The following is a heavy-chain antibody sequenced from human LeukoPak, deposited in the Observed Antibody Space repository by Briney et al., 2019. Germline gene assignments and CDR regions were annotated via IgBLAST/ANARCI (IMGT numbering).Heavy chain of an antibody. V-gene: IGHV4-31*03. Sequence: PSETLSLTCTVSGGSISSGGYYWSWIRQHPGKGLEWIGYIYYSGSTYYNPSLKSRVTISVDTSKNQFSLKLSSVTAADTAVYYCERGTTGTQDYWGQGTLVTVSS. D-gene: IGHD1-1*01. J-gene: IGHJ4*02. CDR1: GGSISSGGYY. CDR2: IYYSGST. CDR3: ERGTTGTQDY.